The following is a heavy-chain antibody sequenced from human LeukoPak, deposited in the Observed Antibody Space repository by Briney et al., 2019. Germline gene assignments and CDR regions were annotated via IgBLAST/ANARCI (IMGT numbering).Heavy chain of an antibody. CDR3: ARHDYDILTGYQINWFDP. V-gene: IGHV4-39*01. Sequence: SETLSLTCTVSGGSINSGTYYWGWIRQPPGKGLEWIGSIFSSGTTYYSPSLKSRVTISVDTSKNQFSLKLSSVTAADTAVYYCARHDYDILTGYQINWFDPWGQGTLVTVSS. J-gene: IGHJ5*02. CDR1: GGSINSGTYY. CDR2: IFSSGTT. D-gene: IGHD3-9*01.